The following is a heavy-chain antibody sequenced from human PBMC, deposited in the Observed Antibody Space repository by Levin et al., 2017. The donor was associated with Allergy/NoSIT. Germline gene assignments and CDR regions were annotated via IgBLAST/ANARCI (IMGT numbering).Heavy chain of an antibody. D-gene: IGHD3-22*01. CDR3: ATGPGTQYDSSGYHGY. J-gene: IGHJ4*02. CDR1: GYTLTELS. Sequence: GESLKISCKVSGYTLTELSMHWVRQAPGKGLEWMGGFDPEDGETIYAQKFQGRVTMTEDTSTDTAYMELSSLRSEDTAVYYCATGPGTQYDSSGYHGYWGQGTLVTVSS. V-gene: IGHV1-24*01. CDR2: FDPEDGET.